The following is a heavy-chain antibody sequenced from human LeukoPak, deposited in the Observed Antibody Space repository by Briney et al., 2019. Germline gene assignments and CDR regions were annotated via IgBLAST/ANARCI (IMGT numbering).Heavy chain of an antibody. D-gene: IGHD3-16*02. Sequence: PSETLSLTCTVSGGSISNFYWSWIRQPPGKGLEWIGYIYYSGSTSYNPSLKSRVTISLDTSKNQFSLKLSSVTAADTAVYYCAREELSDGIDYWGQGTLVTVSS. CDR1: GGSISNFY. V-gene: IGHV4-59*01. J-gene: IGHJ4*02. CDR3: AREELSDGIDY. CDR2: IYYSGST.